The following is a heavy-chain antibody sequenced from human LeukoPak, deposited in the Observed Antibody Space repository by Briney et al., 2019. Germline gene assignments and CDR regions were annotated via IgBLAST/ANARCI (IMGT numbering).Heavy chain of an antibody. CDR1: GGSFSGYY. J-gene: IGHJ5*02. CDR2: INHSGST. D-gene: IGHD3-10*01. Sequence: SETLSLTCAVYGGSFSGYYWNWIRQPPGKGLEWIGEINHSGSTNYNPSLKSRVTVSVDTSKNQFSLKLSSVTAADTAAYYCARGLRLLWFGELSHNWFDPWGQGTLVTVSS. CDR3: ARGLRLLWFGELSHNWFDP. V-gene: IGHV4-34*01.